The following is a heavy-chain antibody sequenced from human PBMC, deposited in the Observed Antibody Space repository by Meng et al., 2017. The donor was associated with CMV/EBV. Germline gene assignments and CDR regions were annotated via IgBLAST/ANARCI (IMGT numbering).Heavy chain of an antibody. D-gene: IGHD3-3*01. CDR2: ISGGST. CDR1: GFTVSSNE. J-gene: IGHJ6*02. CDR3: ARDRGITIFGVVIPAGMDV. V-gene: IGHV3-38-3*01. Sequence: GGSLRLSCAASGFTVSSNEMSWVRQAPGKGLEWVSSISGGSTYYADSRKGRFTISRDNSKNTLHLQMNSLRSEDTAVYYCARDRGITIFGVVIPAGMDVWGQGTTVTVSS.